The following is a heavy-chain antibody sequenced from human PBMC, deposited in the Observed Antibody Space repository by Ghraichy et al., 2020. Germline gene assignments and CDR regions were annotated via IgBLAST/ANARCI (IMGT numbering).Heavy chain of an antibody. CDR2: IKQDGNEK. V-gene: IGHV3-7*01. CDR1: GFTFGSFW. CDR3: ARVIFLSFES. J-gene: IGHJ4*02. Sequence: RLSCAASGFTFGSFWMSWVRQAPGKGLEWVANIKQDGNEKNYVDSVKGRFTISRDNAKNSLDLQMNSLRAEDTAVYYCARVIFLSFESWGQGTLVTVSS. D-gene: IGHD3-3*01.